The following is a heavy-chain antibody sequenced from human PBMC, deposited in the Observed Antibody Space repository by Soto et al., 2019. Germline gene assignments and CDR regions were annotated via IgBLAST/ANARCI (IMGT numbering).Heavy chain of an antibody. Sequence: GGSLRLSCAASGFTFSGSAMHWVRQASGKGLEWVGRIRSKANSYATAYAASVKGRFTISREDSKNTAYLQMNSLKTEDTAVYYCTRQFAPKTIVVVTASPFDPWGQGTLVTVSS. CDR3: TRQFAPKTIVVVTASPFDP. D-gene: IGHD2-21*02. J-gene: IGHJ5*02. CDR2: IRSKANSYAT. V-gene: IGHV3-73*01. CDR1: GFTFSGSA.